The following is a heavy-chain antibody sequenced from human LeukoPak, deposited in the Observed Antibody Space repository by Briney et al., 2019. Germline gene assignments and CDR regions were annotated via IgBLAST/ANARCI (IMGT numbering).Heavy chain of an antibody. CDR3: ARAYYYASSAFDI. Sequence: SETLSLTCTVSGGSISSNTYYWDWIRQPPGKGLECIGSIYYGGSTYYNPSLKSRVIISVDTSKNQFSLKLSSVTAADTAVYYCARAYYYASSAFDIWDQGTMVTVSS. CDR2: IYYGGST. CDR1: GGSISSNTYY. V-gene: IGHV4-39*01. D-gene: IGHD3-22*01. J-gene: IGHJ3*02.